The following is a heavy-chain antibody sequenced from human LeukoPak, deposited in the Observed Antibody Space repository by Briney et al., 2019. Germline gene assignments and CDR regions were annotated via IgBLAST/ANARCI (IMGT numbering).Heavy chain of an antibody. CDR2: VNPKTGDT. Sequence: ASVKVSCKASGYTFTGQYLYWARQTPGQGLEWMGWVNPKTGDTDSAQNFQGRVTMTRDTSITTVYMELSSLTSDDTAVYYCARGYYGMDVWGQGTTVTVSS. J-gene: IGHJ6*02. CDR3: ARGYYGMDV. CDR1: GYTFTGQY. V-gene: IGHV1-2*02.